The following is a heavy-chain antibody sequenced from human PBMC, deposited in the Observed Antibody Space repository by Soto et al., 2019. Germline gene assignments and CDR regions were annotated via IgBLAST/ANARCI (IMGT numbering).Heavy chain of an antibody. Sequence: GGSLILSCAASGFTFSSYAMSWVRQAPGKGLEWVSAISGSGGSTYYADSVKGRFTISRDNSKNTLYLQMNSLRAEDTAVYYCARSDYGGNLAFDIWGQGTMVTVSS. CDR1: GFTFSSYA. CDR3: ARSDYGGNLAFDI. J-gene: IGHJ3*02. V-gene: IGHV3-23*01. CDR2: ISGSGGST. D-gene: IGHD4-17*01.